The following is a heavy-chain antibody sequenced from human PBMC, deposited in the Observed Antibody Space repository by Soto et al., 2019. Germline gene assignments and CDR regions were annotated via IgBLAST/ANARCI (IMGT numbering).Heavy chain of an antibody. V-gene: IGHV5-51*01. D-gene: IGHD2-2*01. Sequence: PGESLKISCKGSGYSFTSYWIGWVRQMPGKGLEWMGIIYPGDSDTRYSPSFQGQVTISADKSISTAYLQWSSLKASDTAMYYCARNPFVVVPASKYYYYGMDVWGQGTTVTVSS. CDR1: GYSFTSYW. CDR3: ARNPFVVVPASKYYYYGMDV. J-gene: IGHJ6*02. CDR2: IYPGDSDT.